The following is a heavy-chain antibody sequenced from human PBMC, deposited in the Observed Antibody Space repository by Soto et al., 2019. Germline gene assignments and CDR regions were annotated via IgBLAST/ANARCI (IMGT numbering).Heavy chain of an antibody. CDR2: IYHTGST. D-gene: IGHD6-6*01. V-gene: IGHV4-4*02. J-gene: IGHJ4*02. CDR1: GGSISSSNW. CDR3: AREGFSSSPRYFDY. Sequence: SETLSLTCAVSGGSISSSNWWSWVRQPPGKGLEWIGEIYHTGSTNNNPSLKSRVTISVDKSKNQFSLKLTSVTAADTAVYYCAREGFSSSPRYFDYWGQGTLVTVSS.